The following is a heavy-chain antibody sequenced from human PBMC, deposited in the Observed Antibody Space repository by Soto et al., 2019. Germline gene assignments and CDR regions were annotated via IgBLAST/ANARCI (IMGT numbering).Heavy chain of an antibody. CDR1: GFTFSSYG. CDR2: ISYDGSNK. CDR3: ARGLIVVVSLFDY. Sequence: QVQLVESGGGVVQPGRSLRLSCAASGFTFSSYGMHWVRQAPGKGLEWVAVISYDGSNKYYADSVKGRFTISRDNSKNTLYLQMNSLRAEDTAVYYCARGLIVVVSLFDYWGQGTLVTVSS. D-gene: IGHD3-22*01. J-gene: IGHJ4*02. V-gene: IGHV3-30*19.